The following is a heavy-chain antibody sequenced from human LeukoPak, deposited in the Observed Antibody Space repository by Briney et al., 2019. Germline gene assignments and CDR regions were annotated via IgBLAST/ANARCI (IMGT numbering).Heavy chain of an antibody. CDR2: IYYSGST. D-gene: IGHD3-16*02. V-gene: IGHV4-39*01. J-gene: IGHJ4*02. CDR3: ATIRRNYIWGDYRYDGVDY. Sequence: SETLSLTCTVSGGSISSSSYYWGWIRQPPGKGLEWIGNIYYSGSTYYNPSLKSRVTVSVDTSKNQFSLKLSSVTAADTAVYYYATIRRNYIWGDYRYDGVDYWGQGTLVIVSS. CDR1: GGSISSSSYY.